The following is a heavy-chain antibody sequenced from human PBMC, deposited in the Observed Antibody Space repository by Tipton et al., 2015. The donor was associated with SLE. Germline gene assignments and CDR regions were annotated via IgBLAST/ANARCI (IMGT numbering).Heavy chain of an antibody. CDR2: IYYSGST. V-gene: IGHV4-39*07. J-gene: IGHJ6*02. Sequence: TLSLTCTVSGGSISSSSYYWGWIRQPPGKGLEWIGYIYYSGSTYYNPSLKSRVTISVDTSKNQFSLKLSSVTAADTAVYYCARVAGDYYYYDMDVWGQGTTVTVSS. CDR1: GGSISSSSYY. D-gene: IGHD3-10*01. CDR3: ARVAGDYYYYDMDV.